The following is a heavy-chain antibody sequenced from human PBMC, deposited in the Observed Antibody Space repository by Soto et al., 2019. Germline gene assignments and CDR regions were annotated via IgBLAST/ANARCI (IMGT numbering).Heavy chain of an antibody. CDR3: ARTFVDGMAGFGP. CDR2: ISSGGTYT. D-gene: IGHD2-15*01. V-gene: IGHV3-74*01. J-gene: IGHJ5*02. CDR1: AFTLSTYW. Sequence: SMRLSCAASAFTLSTYWIHWVRQFPGKGLVWVSRISSGGTYTNYADSVKGRFTISRDSARNTLFLQMNYLTGEDTAVYYCARTFVDGMAGFGPWGQGTLVTVSS.